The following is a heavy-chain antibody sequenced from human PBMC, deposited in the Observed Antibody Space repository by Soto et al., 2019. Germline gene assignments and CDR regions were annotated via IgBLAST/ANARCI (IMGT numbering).Heavy chain of an antibody. J-gene: IGHJ6*02. D-gene: IGHD6-13*01. Sequence: SETLSLTCTVSGVSLNPYYWNWVRQSPGKGLEWIGYIYYSGSTNYNPSLKSRVTISVDTSKNQFSLKLSSVTAADTAVYYCARDHSSSWGYYYGMDVWGQGTTVTVSS. CDR2: IYYSGST. CDR3: ARDHSSSWGYYYGMDV. V-gene: IGHV4-59*01. CDR1: GVSLNPYY.